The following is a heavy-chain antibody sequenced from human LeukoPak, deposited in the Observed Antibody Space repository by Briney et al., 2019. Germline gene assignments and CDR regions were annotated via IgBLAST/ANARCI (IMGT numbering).Heavy chain of an antibody. CDR1: GYTFTGYY. CDR3: ARESVYGDYVNPTGRSEDAFDI. J-gene: IGHJ3*02. D-gene: IGHD4-17*01. Sequence: VASVKVSCKASGYTFTGYYMHWVRQAPGQGLEWMGWINPNSGGTNYAQKFQGRVTMTRDTSISTAYMELSRLRSDDTAVYYCARESVYGDYVNPTGRSEDAFDIWGQGTMVTVSS. V-gene: IGHV1-2*02. CDR2: INPNSGGT.